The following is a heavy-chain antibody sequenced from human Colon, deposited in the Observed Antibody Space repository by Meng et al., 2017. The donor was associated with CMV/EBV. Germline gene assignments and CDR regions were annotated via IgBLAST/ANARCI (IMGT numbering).Heavy chain of an antibody. Sequence: ASAKVSCKASGYTFTGHYIHWVRQAPGQGLEWMGWINPNSGGRNFAQQFQGRVSMTRDKSINTAYMELTGLTSDDTAVYYCARGDLVTLFSYYYGMDVWGQGTTVTVSS. CDR3: ARGDLVTLFSYYYGMDV. V-gene: IGHV1-2*02. J-gene: IGHJ6*02. CDR2: INPNSGGR. D-gene: IGHD3-9*01. CDR1: GYTFTGHY.